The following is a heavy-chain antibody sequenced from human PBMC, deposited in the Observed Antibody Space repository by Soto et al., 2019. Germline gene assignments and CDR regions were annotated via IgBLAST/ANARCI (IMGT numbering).Heavy chain of an antibody. V-gene: IGHV3-48*03. J-gene: IGHJ3*02. Sequence: EVQLVESGGGLIHPGGSLRLSCTASGFTFNRFEMNWVRQAPGRGLEWVSYISSRSTSIYYADSVKGRFTISRDNAKNSLYLQMNSLRAEDTATYYCASAPGYFDTYEEVDSFDIWGRGTLITVS. D-gene: IGHD3-22*01. CDR3: ASAPGYFDTYEEVDSFDI. CDR2: ISSRSTSI. CDR1: GFTFNRFE.